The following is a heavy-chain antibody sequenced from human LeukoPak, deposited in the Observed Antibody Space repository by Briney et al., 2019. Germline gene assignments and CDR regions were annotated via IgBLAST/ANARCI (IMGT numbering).Heavy chain of an antibody. D-gene: IGHD3-10*01. CDR1: GGSISRYY. CDR2: IYGSWST. CDR3: ARDSGTTGEVKFDP. V-gene: IGHV4-4*07. Sequence: SETLSLTCTVSGGSISRYYWSWIRQPAGKGLQWIGRIYGSWSTTYNPSLKSRLTMSVDTSKNQFSLKLSSMTAADTAIYYCARDSGTTGEVKFDPWGQGILVTVSS. J-gene: IGHJ5*02.